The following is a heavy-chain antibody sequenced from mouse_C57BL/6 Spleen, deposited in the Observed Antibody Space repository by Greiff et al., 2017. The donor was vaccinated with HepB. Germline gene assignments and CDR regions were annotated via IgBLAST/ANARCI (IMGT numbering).Heavy chain of an antibody. J-gene: IGHJ2*01. Sequence: QVQLQQSGAELVRPGTSVKMSCKASGYTFTHYWIGWAKQRPGHGLEWIGDIYPGGGYTNYNEKFKGKATLTADKSSSTAYMQFSSLTSEDSAIYYCATMVTTGDYIDFWGQGTTLTVSS. CDR3: ATMVTTGDYIDF. CDR2: IYPGGGYT. V-gene: IGHV1-63*01. CDR1: GYTFTHYW. D-gene: IGHD2-2*01.